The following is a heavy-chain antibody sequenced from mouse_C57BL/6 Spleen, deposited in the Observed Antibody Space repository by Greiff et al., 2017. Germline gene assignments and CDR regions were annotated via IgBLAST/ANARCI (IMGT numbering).Heavy chain of an antibody. D-gene: IGHD1-1*01. Sequence: EVKLQESGPGLVKPSQSLSLTCSVTGYSITSGYYWNWIRQFPGNKLEWVGYISYDGSNNYNPSLKNTISITRDTSKNQFFLKLNSVTTEDTATYCCAGYYYGSDAMDYWGQGTSVTVSS. CDR2: ISYDGSN. V-gene: IGHV3-6*01. CDR3: AGYYYGSDAMDY. J-gene: IGHJ4*01. CDR1: GYSITSGYY.